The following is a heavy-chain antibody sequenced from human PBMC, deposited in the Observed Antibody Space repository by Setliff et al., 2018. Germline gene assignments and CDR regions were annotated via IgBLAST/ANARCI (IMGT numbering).Heavy chain of an antibody. D-gene: IGHD3-10*01. J-gene: IGHJ5*02. CDR2: LSWRGDNI. V-gene: IGHV3-20*04. CDR1: GFTFDDYG. CDR3: VKLVPQAISSDP. Sequence: GESLKISCLASGFTFDDYGMSWVRQAPGKGLEWVSGLSWRGDNIGYADSVKGRFTISRDDSKNTLYLQMNSLKTEDTAIYYCVKLVPQAISSDPWGQGTLVTVSS.